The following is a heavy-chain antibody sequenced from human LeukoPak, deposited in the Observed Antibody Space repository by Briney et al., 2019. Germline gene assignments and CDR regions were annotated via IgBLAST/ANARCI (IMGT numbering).Heavy chain of an antibody. CDR2: INSDGNST. Sequence: GGSLRLSCAASGFTFSNYWIHWVRQAPGKGLVWVSRINSDGNSTSYADSVKGRFTISRDNAKDSVYLQMNSLRAEDSATYYCVREGFYFFDFWGQGTLVTVSS. J-gene: IGHJ4*01. CDR3: VREGFYFFDF. CDR1: GFTFSNYW. V-gene: IGHV3-74*01.